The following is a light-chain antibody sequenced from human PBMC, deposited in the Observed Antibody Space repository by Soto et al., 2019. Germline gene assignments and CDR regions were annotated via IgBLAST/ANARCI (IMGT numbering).Light chain of an antibody. V-gene: IGLV2-23*01. CDR3: CSYAPSRWV. Sequence: QSVLTQPASVSGSPGQSITISCTGTSSDVSWYQQHPGKAPKLMIYEGSKRPSGVSDRFSGSESGNTASLTISGLQAEDEADYYCCSYAPSRWVFGGGTKVTVL. CDR2: EGS. J-gene: IGLJ3*02. CDR1: SSDV.